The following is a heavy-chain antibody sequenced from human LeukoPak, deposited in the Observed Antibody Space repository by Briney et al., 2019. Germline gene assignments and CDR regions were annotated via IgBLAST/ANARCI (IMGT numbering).Heavy chain of an antibody. V-gene: IGHV6-1*01. J-gene: IGHJ4*02. CDR3: ARETSSGYGDSGVFDY. CDR2: TYYRSKWYN. Sequence: SQTLSLTCAISGDSVSSNSAAWNWIRQSPSRGLEWLGRTYYRSKWYNDYAVSVKSRITINPDTSKNQFSLQLNSVTPGDTAVYYCARETSSGYGDSGVFDYWGQGTLVTVSS. CDR1: GDSVSSNSAA. D-gene: IGHD4-17*01.